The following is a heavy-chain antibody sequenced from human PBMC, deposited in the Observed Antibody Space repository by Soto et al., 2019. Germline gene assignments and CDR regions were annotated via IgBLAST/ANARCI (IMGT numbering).Heavy chain of an antibody. J-gene: IGHJ3*02. CDR2: IFTGGST. V-gene: IGHV3-53*04. Sequence: EVQLVESGVGLVQPGGSLRLSCAASGFTVSSNYMSWVRQAPGKGLEWVSVIFTGGSTYYADSVKGRFTISRHSSMNTVYLQMDSLRAEDTAVYYCARDRQSSGWLDAFDIWGQGTMVTVSS. CDR3: ARDRQSSGWLDAFDI. CDR1: GFTVSSNY. D-gene: IGHD6-19*01.